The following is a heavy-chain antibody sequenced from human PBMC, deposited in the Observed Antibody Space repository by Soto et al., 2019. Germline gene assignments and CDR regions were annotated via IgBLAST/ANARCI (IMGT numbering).Heavy chain of an antibody. V-gene: IGHV1-18*01. CDR3: ARDHGGYGTFDY. CDR1: GYTFTSYG. D-gene: IGHD5-12*01. J-gene: IGHJ4*02. Sequence: QVPLVQSGAEVKKPGASVKVSCQASGYTFTSYGISWVRQAPGQGLEWMGWISGHNGNTNYAQKLQGRVIMTTDTSTSTAYMELRSLRSDDTAVYYCARDHGGYGTFDYWGQGTLLTVSS. CDR2: ISGHNGNT.